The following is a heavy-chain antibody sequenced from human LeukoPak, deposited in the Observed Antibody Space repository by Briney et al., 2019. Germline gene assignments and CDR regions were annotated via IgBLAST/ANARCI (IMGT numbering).Heavy chain of an antibody. CDR2: IYAGGTP. J-gene: IGHJ3*01. CDR1: GFTVSTNY. D-gene: IGHD4-11*01. Sequence: GGSLRLSCAASGFTVSTNYMSWVRQAPGKGLEWVSIIYAGGTPYYADSVKGRFTISRDSSKNTLYLQMNSLRPEDTAVYYCASSASSGLPNAFGVWGQGTMVTVSS. V-gene: IGHV3-66*02. CDR3: ASSASSGLPNAFGV.